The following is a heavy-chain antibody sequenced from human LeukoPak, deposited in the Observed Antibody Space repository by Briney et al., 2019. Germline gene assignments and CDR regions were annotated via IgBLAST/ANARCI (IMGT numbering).Heavy chain of an antibody. J-gene: IGHJ6*02. V-gene: IGHV4-30-2*01. CDR1: GGSTSSGGYY. D-gene: IGHD3-10*02. Sequence: SETLSLTCTVSGGSTSSGGYYWSWIRQPPGEGLEWIGYIYHSGSTYYNPSLKSRVTISVDRSKNQFSLKLSSVTAADTAVYYCARDRWDVRGAPLVKYYYYYYGMDVWGQGTTVTVSS. CDR2: IYHSGST. CDR3: ARDRWDVRGAPLVKYYYYYYGMDV.